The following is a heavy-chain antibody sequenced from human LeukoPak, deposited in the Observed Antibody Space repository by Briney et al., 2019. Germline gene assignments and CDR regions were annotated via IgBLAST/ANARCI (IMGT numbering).Heavy chain of an antibody. Sequence: GESLKISCKGSGYSFTTYYIGWVRQMPGKGLEWLGIIHPGDSDTRYSPSFQGQVTISADKSITTAYLQWSSLKASDTAMYYCARHARGVLPYYGMDVWGQGTTVTVSS. V-gene: IGHV5-51*01. J-gene: IGHJ6*02. D-gene: IGHD3-10*01. CDR1: GYSFTTYY. CDR2: IHPGDSDT. CDR3: ARHARGVLPYYGMDV.